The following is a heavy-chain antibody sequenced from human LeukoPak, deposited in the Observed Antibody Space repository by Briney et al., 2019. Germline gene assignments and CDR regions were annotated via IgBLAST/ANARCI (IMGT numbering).Heavy chain of an antibody. CDR1: GFTFSSCG. J-gene: IGHJ6*03. Sequence: PGGSLRLSCAASGFTFSSCGMHWVRQAPGKGLEWVAVIWYDGSNKYYADSVKGRFTISRDNSKNTLYLQMNSLRAEDTAVYYCAREPTWGDYYYYYMDVWGKGTTVTVSS. CDR3: AREPTWGDYYYYYMDV. D-gene: IGHD7-27*01. CDR2: IWYDGSNK. V-gene: IGHV3-33*01.